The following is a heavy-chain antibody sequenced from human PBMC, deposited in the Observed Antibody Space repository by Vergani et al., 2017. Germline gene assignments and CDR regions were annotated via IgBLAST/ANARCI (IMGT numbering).Heavy chain of an antibody. Sequence: VQLEQSGTEVKRPGATVKISCKVSGYTLTDYNVHWVQQAPGKGLEWMGIINPSGGHTNYAQKFQGRVTMTRDTSTSTVYMELSSLRSEDTAIYYCARGDYGILTGYRYWGQGTLVTVSA. CDR3: ARGDYGILTGYRY. CDR2: INPSGGHT. J-gene: IGHJ4*02. D-gene: IGHD3-9*01. CDR1: GYTLTDYN. V-gene: IGHV1-46*03.